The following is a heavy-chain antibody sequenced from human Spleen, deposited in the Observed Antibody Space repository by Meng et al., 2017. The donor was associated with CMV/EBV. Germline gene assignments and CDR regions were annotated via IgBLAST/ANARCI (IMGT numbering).Heavy chain of an antibody. V-gene: IGHV3-23*01. D-gene: IGHD4-23*01. CDR1: GFTFTSYA. Sequence: GESLKISCVTSGFTFTSYAMSWVRQAPGNGLEWVSAISGSDGSTYYADSVKGRFTISRDSSKNTLYLQMNSLRADDTAVSYCAPVASPVTTPPWGQGTLVTVSS. CDR2: ISGSDGST. J-gene: IGHJ5*02. CDR3: APVASPVTTPP.